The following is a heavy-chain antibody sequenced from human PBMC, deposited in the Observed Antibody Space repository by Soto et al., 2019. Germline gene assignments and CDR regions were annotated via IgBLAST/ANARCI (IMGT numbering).Heavy chain of an antibody. J-gene: IGHJ3*02. CDR1: GFTFSSYD. CDR2: IGTAGDT. D-gene: IGHD3-3*01. CDR3: ARSAPNDFWSGSAHDAFDI. V-gene: IGHV3-13*01. Sequence: GGSLRLSCAASGFTFSSYDMHWVRQATGKGLEWVSAIGTAGDTYYPGSVRGRFTISREDAKNSLYLQMNSLRAGDTAVYYCARSAPNDFWSGSAHDAFDIWGQGTMVTVSS.